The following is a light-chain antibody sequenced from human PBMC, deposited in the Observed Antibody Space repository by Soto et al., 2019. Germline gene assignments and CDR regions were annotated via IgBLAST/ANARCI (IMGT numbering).Light chain of an antibody. CDR1: QSISSY. V-gene: IGKV1-39*01. CDR3: QQSYSTRQYT. Sequence: DIPMTQSPSSLSASVGDRVTITCRASQSISSYLNWYQQKPGKAPKLLIYAASSLQSGVPSRFSGSGSWTDFTLTISSLQPEDFATYYCQQSYSTRQYTFGQGTKLEIK. J-gene: IGKJ2*01. CDR2: AAS.